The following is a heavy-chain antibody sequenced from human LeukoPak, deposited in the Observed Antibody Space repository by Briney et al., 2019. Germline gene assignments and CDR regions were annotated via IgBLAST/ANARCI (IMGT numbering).Heavy chain of an antibody. CDR1: GFTFSTYD. D-gene: IGHD6-19*01. Sequence: PGGSLRLSCAASGFTFSTYDMNWVRQAPGKGLEWVGHSESKVDGGTPDYAAPVKGRFIISRDDSRSTLYLQMNSLKTEDTAVYYCTTHRDYSSGFNFDYWGQGALVTVSS. CDR2: SESKVDGGTP. CDR3: TTHRDYSSGFNFDY. V-gene: IGHV3-15*04. J-gene: IGHJ4*02.